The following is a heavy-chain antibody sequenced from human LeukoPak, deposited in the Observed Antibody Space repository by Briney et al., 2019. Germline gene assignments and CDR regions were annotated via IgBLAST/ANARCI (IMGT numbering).Heavy chain of an antibody. CDR2: INHSGST. D-gene: IGHD3-10*01. CDR1: GGSFSGYY. J-gene: IGHJ5*02. V-gene: IGHV4-34*01. Sequence: SETLSLTCAVYGGSFSGYYWSWIRQPPGKGLEWIGEINHSGSTNYNPSLKSRVTISVDTSKNQFSLKLSSVTAADTAVYYCLRRSSDGSGRNWFDPWGQGTLATVSS. CDR3: LRRSSDGSGRNWFDP.